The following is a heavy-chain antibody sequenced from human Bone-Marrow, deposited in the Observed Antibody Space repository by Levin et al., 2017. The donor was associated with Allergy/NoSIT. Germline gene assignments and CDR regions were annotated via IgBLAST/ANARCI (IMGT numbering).Heavy chain of an antibody. CDR3: AREYGSGTSFVYYYYYYMDV. CDR1: GDSISSNNW. D-gene: IGHD3-10*01. V-gene: IGHV4-4*02. J-gene: IGHJ6*03. Sequence: PSETLSLTCAVSGDSISSNNWWSWVRQPPGKGLEWIGEIYHSGSTKYDPSLKSRVTISVDKSKNQFSLKLSSVTAADTAVYYCAREYGSGTSFVYYYYYYMDVWGKGTTVTVSS. CDR2: IYHSGST.